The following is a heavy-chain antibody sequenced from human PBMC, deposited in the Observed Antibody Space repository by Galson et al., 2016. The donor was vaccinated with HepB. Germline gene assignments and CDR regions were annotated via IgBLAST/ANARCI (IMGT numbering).Heavy chain of an antibody. CDR1: GGIFSSYA. CDR2: IIRMFGTV. J-gene: IGHJ4*02. D-gene: IGHD5-12*01. V-gene: IGHV1-69*13. Sequence: SVKVSCKASGGIFSSYAMSWVRQAPGHGLEWVGGIIRMFGTVKYARKVQGRVTISADDSASTVYMELSGLRSDDTAVYYCARSKRVVTFTGFAYWGQGTRVTVSP. CDR3: ARSKRVVTFTGFAY.